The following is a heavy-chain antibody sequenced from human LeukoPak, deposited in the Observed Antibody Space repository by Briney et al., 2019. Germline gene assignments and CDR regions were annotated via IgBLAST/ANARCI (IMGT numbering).Heavy chain of an antibody. V-gene: IGHV1-46*01. CDR3: ARSSWSSSAALDY. CDR1: GYTFTSYY. D-gene: IGHD1-26*01. Sequence: GASVKVSRTSSGYTFTSYYMHRVRQPPGQGLEWMGIINPSGGSTSYAQKFQGRVTMTRDTSTSTVYMELSSLRSEDTAVYYCARSSWSSSAALDYWGQGTLVSLSS. J-gene: IGHJ4*02. CDR2: INPSGGST.